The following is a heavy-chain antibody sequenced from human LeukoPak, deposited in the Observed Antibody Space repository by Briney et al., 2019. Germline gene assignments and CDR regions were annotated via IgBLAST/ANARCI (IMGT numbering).Heavy chain of an antibody. J-gene: IGHJ6*02. D-gene: IGHD1-26*01. CDR2: ISSSSSCI. CDR1: GFTFSSYS. V-gene: IGHV3-21*01. Sequence: GGSLRLSCAASGFTFSSYSMNWVRQAPGKGLEWVSSISSSSSCIYYADSVKGRFTISRDNAKNSLYLQMNSLRAEDTAVYYCARVRGVGATSYYYYGMDVWGQGTTVTVSS. CDR3: ARVRGVGATSYYYYGMDV.